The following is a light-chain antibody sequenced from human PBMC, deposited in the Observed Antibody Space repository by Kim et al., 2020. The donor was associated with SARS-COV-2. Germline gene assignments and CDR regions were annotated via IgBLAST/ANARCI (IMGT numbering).Light chain of an antibody. CDR2: DKN. CDR1: SLRSCC. V-gene: IGLV3-19*01. J-gene: IGLJ2*01. Sequence: SSELTQDPAVSVALGQTVRITCQADSLRSCCVSWFQQKPGQAPVLDIYDKNNRPSGIPDRFSGFRSEYTASLTITGSQAEDEADSYCNSPDSTETHRVFG. CDR3: NSPDSTETHRV.